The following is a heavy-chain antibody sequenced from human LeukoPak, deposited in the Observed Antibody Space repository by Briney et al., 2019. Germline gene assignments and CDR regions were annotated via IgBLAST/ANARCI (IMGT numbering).Heavy chain of an antibody. CDR3: ARDTVTTYLWFDP. D-gene: IGHD4-11*01. CDR1: GFTCSSYS. V-gene: IGHV3-21*01. Sequence: GGSLRLSCAASGFTCSSYSMNWVRQAPGKALEWVSSISSSSSYIYYADSVKGRFTISRDTANNSLYLQMNSLRAEDTAVYYCARDTVTTYLWFDPWGQGTLVTVSS. J-gene: IGHJ5*02. CDR2: ISSSSSYI.